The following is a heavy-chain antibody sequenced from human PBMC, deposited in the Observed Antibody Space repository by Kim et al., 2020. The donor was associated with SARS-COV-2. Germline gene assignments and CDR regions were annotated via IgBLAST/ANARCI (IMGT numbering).Heavy chain of an antibody. D-gene: IGHD1-26*01. CDR1: GGSISSSRYY. Sequence: GGSISSSRYYWGWIRQPPGKGLEWIGSIYYSGSTHYNPSLKSRVTLSRDTSKNQFSLKLNSVTASDTAVYYCARQAGSYLGDFDYWGQGTLAT. V-gene: IGHV4-39*01. CDR3: ARQAGSYLGDFDY. J-gene: IGHJ4*02. CDR2: IYYSGST.